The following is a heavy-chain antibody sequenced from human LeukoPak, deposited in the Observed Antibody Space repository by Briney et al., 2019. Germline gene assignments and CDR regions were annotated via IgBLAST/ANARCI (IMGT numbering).Heavy chain of an antibody. V-gene: IGHV3-23*01. CDR2: ISDNAYST. Sequence: GGSLRLSCAASGFTFSSYAMTWVRQAPGKGLEWVSSISDNAYSTYYADSVRGRFTISRDNSKNTLYLQMIGLRPEDTAVYSCAKYFYDSSGYYDAAPLDSWGQGTPVTVFS. J-gene: IGHJ4*02. CDR3: AKYFYDSSGYYDAAPLDS. D-gene: IGHD3-22*01. CDR1: GFTFSSYA.